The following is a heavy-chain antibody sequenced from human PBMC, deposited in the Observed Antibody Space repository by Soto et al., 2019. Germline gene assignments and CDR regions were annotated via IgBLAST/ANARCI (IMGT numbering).Heavy chain of an antibody. D-gene: IGHD5-18*01. V-gene: IGHV3-21*01. Sequence: PGGSLRLSCAASGFTFSSYWMHWVRQAPGKGLVWVSSISSSSSYIYYADSVKGRFTISRDNAKNSLYLQMNSLRAEDTAVYYCARDSWIQLWLRENYFDDWGQGTRVTVAS. CDR1: GFTFSSYW. CDR2: ISSSSSYI. J-gene: IGHJ4*02. CDR3: ARDSWIQLWLRENYFDD.